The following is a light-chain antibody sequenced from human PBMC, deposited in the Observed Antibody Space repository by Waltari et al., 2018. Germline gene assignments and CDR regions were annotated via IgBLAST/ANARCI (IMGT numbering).Light chain of an antibody. J-gene: IGLJ1*01. Sequence: SYVVTQPPSVSVAPGETATITCGGDNIGTYSVHWYQQKAGQAPVLVIFYDRDRPSGIPYRFAGSNAGSTATLTISRVEARDEARYYCHVWHPHVDPGVFGTGTEVTVL. V-gene: IGLV3-21*04. CDR2: YDR. CDR1: NIGTYS. CDR3: HVWHPHVDPGV.